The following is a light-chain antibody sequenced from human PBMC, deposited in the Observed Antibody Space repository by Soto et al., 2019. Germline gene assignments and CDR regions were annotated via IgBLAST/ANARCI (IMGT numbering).Light chain of an antibody. CDR1: QGISIN. V-gene: IGKV3-15*01. CDR2: AAS. CDR3: QQYNKYPLT. Sequence: EIEMTQSPSSLSASAGERATISCRASQGISINLVWYQQKPGQAPRLLIYAASSRQTGIPARFSGSGAGTDFSLTISSLQSEDFAVYYCQQYNKYPLTFGEGTKVEIK. J-gene: IGKJ4*01.